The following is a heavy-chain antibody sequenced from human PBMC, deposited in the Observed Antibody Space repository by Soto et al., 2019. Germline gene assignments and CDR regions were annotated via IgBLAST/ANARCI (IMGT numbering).Heavy chain of an antibody. Sequence: PXESLTISRQGSGYIFTKHWIPLVRQKSGKGLEWIGIIDPVDSDDRYSPSFEGQVTISVDKSNNTAFLRWDKLKTSDTATSFCARRALGPSGHYYPYNWCGSWGQGTQVTVSS. D-gene: IGHD3-22*01. J-gene: IGHJ5*01. V-gene: IGHV5-51*01. CDR1: GYIFTKHW. CDR3: ARRALGPSGHYYPYNWCGS. CDR2: IDPVDSDD.